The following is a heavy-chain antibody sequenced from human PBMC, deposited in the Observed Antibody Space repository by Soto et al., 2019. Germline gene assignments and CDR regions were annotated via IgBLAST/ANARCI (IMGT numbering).Heavy chain of an antibody. V-gene: IGHV1-8*01. CDR2: TNPKSGYT. J-gene: IGHJ4*02. CDR1: GYTFTNYD. CDR3: ARTAGDLDY. D-gene: IGHD4-17*01. Sequence: QVQLVQSGAEVKKPGASVKVSCKTSGYTFTNYDINWVRQATGQGLEWMGWTNPKSGYTGSAQKFQGRVTMTRDSSIGTADMELHSLTSEDTAVYYCARTAGDLDYWGQGTLITVSS.